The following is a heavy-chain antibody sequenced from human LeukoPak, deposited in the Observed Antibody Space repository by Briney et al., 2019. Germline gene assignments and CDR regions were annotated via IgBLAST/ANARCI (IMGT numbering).Heavy chain of an antibody. V-gene: IGHV3-30*03. CDR3: RAATRYLDYSYDY. CDR2: ISSDGTNK. CDR1: GFTFSSYS. J-gene: IGHJ4*02. D-gene: IGHD2-21*01. Sequence: GGSLRLSCAASGFTFSSYSMNWVRQAPGKGLEWIAVISSDGTNKYYADSVRGRFTISRDNSKDTLYLQMSSLRIEATAIYYCRAATRYLDYSYDYWGQGTLVTVSS.